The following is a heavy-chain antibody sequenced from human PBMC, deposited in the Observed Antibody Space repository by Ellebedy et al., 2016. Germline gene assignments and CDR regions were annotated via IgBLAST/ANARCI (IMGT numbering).Heavy chain of an antibody. CDR3: ATDYYGSGSRGMDV. J-gene: IGHJ6*02. Sequence: ASVKVSCKVSGYTLTELSMHWVRQAPGKGLEWMGGFDPEDGETIYAQKFQGRVTMTEDTSTDTAYMELSSLRSEDTAVYYCATDYYGSGSRGMDVWGQGTTVTVSS. V-gene: IGHV1-24*01. CDR2: FDPEDGET. CDR1: GYTLTELS. D-gene: IGHD3-10*01.